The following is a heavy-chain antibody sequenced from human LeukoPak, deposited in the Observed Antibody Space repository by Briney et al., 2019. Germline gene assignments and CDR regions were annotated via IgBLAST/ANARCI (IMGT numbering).Heavy chain of an antibody. CDR1: GNSFTGYY. D-gene: IGHD3-22*01. CDR2: INPDGGDT. J-gene: IGHJ3*02. Sequence: ASVKVSCKASGNSFTGYYIHWVRQAPGQGLEWMGWINPDGGDTNYAQKFQGRVTMTRDTSISTAYMELSRLRFDDTAVYYCAREKKYYDSSGYLEGLGFDIWGQGTMVTVSS. CDR3: AREKKYYDSSGYLEGLGFDI. V-gene: IGHV1-2*02.